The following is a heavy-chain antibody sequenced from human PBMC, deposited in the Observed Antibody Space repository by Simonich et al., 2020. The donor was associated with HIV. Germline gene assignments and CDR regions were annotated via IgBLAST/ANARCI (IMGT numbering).Heavy chain of an antibody. CDR3: ARDGRKGSSTSCSDY. CDR2: ISSSSSYI. V-gene: IGHV3-21*01. J-gene: IGHJ4*02. Sequence: EVQLVESGGGLVKPGGSLRLSCAASGFTFSSYNMNWVRQAPGKGLEWVSSISSSSSYIYYEASVKGRFTISRDNAKNSLYLKMNSLRAEDTAVYYCARDGRKGSSTSCSDYWGQGTLVTVSS. CDR1: GFTFSSYN. D-gene: IGHD2-2*01.